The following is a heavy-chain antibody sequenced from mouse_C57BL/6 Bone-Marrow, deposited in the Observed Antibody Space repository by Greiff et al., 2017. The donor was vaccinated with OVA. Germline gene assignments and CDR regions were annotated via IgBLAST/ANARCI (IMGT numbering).Heavy chain of an antibody. D-gene: IGHD2-1*01. CDR3: AREAIDYGNYDFDY. J-gene: IGHJ2*01. CDR2: IFPGSGST. V-gene: IGHV1-75*01. Sequence: QVQLKQSGPELVKPGASVKISCKASGYTFTDYYLNWVKQRPGQGLEWIGWIFPGSGSTYYNEKFKGKATLTVDKSSSTAYMLLSSLTAEDSAVYFCAREAIDYGNYDFDYWGQGTTLTVSS. CDR1: GYTFTDYY.